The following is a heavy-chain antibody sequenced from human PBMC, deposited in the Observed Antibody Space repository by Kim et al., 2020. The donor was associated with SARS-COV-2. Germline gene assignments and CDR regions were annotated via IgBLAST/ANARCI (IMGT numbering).Heavy chain of an antibody. Sequence: SQTLSLTCAISGDSVSSNSAAWNWIRQSPSRGLEWLGRTYCRSKWYTDYALSVKGRITINPDTSKNQFSLQLNSVTPEDTAVYYCARDRQRAGTGVDYWGQGTLVTVSS. V-gene: IGHV6-1*01. J-gene: IGHJ4*02. CDR1: GDSVSSNSAA. CDR3: ARDRQRAGTGVDY. CDR2: TYCRSKWYT. D-gene: IGHD6-19*01.